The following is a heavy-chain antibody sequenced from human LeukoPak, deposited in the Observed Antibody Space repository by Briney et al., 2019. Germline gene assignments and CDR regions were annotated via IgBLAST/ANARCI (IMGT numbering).Heavy chain of an antibody. CDR3: AKGRSSGWSSSFDY. CDR2: ISGSGGST. D-gene: IGHD6-19*01. CDR1: GFTFSSYA. V-gene: IGHV3-23*01. J-gene: IGHJ4*02. Sequence: GGSLRLSCAASGFTFSSYAMSWLRQAPGQGLEWVSAISGSGGSTYYAYSVKGRFTISRDNSTNSLDLQMNSLRAEVTAVYYCAKGRSSGWSSSFDYWGQGTLVAVSS.